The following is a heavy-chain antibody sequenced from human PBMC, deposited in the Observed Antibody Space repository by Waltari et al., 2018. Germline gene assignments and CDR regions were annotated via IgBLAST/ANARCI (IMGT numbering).Heavy chain of an antibody. D-gene: IGHD3-16*01. CDR1: GDSINTDSYY. CDR3: ARRWGGRLGPNKDRPPVDY. CDR2: VHSTGNT. J-gene: IGHJ4*02. Sequence: QLQLQESGPRLVKPSETLSLTCSVSGDSINTDSYYWGWIRPSPEKTLEWVGSVHSTGNTYYHPALKSRLSISIDASKNPFSLNLTSVTTADTATYFCARRWGGRLGPNKDRPPVDYWGQGTLVTVSS. V-gene: IGHV4-39*01.